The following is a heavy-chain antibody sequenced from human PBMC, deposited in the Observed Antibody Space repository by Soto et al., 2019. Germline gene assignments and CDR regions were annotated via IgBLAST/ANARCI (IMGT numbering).Heavy chain of an antibody. CDR1: GGSFSGNY. D-gene: IGHD2-15*01. J-gene: IGHJ4*02. CDR3: ARGHLPGGNTFYYDY. Sequence: QVQLQQWGAGLLKPSETLTLTCTVYGGSFSGNYWSWIRQPPGMGLEWIGEISHSGSGTNYNPSLKSLVTISVDTSKTQISLKLSSVTAADTAVYYCARGHLPGGNTFYYDYWGQGPLVSVSS. CDR2: ISHSGSGT. V-gene: IGHV4-34*01.